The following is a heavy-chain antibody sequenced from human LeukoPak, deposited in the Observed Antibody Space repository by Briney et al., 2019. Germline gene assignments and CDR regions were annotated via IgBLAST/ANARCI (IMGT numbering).Heavy chain of an antibody. D-gene: IGHD3-10*01. J-gene: IGHJ4*02. V-gene: IGHV3-7*01. CDR1: GFTFSSYW. CDR2: IKQDGSEK. Sequence: GGSLRLSCAASGFTFSSYWMSWVRQAPGKGLEWVANIKQDGSEKYYVDSVKGRFTISRDNAKNSLYLQMNSLRAEDTAMYYCAREELRGSGSYYIRPFDYWGQGTLVTVSS. CDR3: AREELRGSGSYYIRPFDY.